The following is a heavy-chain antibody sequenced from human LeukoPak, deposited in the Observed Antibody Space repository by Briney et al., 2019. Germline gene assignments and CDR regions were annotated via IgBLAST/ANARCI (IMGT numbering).Heavy chain of an antibody. V-gene: IGHV1-46*01. CDR2: INPSGGST. D-gene: IGHD2-2*01. J-gene: IGHJ5*02. Sequence: ASVKVSCKASGYTFTSYYMHWVRQAPGQGLEWMGIINPSGGSTSYAQKFQGRVTMTRDTSTSTVYMELSSLRSEDTAVYYCAREGYQLLVRSWFDPWGQGTLVTVSS. CDR1: GYTFTSYY. CDR3: AREGYQLLVRSWFDP.